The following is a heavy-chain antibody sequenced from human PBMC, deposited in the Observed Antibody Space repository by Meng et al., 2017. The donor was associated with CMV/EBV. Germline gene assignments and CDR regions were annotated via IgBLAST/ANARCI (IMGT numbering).Heavy chain of an antibody. CDR1: GFTFSSYA. CDR3: ASAAYCGGDCYSGAFDI. D-gene: IGHD2-21*01. J-gene: IGHJ3*02. Sequence: GESLKISCAASGFTFSSYAMHWVRQAPGKGLEWVAVISYDGSNKYYADSVKGRFTISRDNSKNTPYLQMNSLRAEDTAVYYCASAAYCGGDCYSGAFDIWGQGTMVTVSS. CDR2: ISYDGSNK. V-gene: IGHV3-30*04.